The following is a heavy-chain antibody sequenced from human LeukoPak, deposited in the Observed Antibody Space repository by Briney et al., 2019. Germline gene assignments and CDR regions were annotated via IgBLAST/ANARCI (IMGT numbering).Heavy chain of an antibody. D-gene: IGHD2-8*01. V-gene: IGHV3-11*04. CDR3: TRWVAYCTNGVCFAFDI. J-gene: IGHJ3*02. CDR2: ISSSGSTI. Sequence: GGSLRLSCAASGFTFSDYYMSWIRQAPGKGLEWVSYISSSGSTIYYADSVKGRFTISRDNAKNSLYLQMNSLRAEDTAVYYRTRWVAYCTNGVCFAFDIWGQGTMVTVSS. CDR1: GFTFSDYY.